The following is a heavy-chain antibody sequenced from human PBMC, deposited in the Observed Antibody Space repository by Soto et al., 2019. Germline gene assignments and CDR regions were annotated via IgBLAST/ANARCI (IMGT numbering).Heavy chain of an antibody. CDR2: IIPIFGTA. Sequence: QVQLVQSGAEVKKPGSSVKVSCKASGGTFSSYAISWVRQAPGQGLEWMGGIIPIFGTANYAQKFQGRVTITADESTSTAYRDLSSLRSADTAVEYCAGEGDGYNCNFDYWGQGTLVTVSS. CDR1: GGTFSSYA. CDR3: AGEGDGYNCNFDY. V-gene: IGHV1-69*01. D-gene: IGHD5-12*01. J-gene: IGHJ4*02.